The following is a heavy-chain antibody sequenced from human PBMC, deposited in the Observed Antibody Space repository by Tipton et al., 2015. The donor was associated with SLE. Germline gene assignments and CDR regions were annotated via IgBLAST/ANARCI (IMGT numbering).Heavy chain of an antibody. V-gene: IGHV4-61*09. D-gene: IGHD3-16*01. Sequence: TLSLTCTVSGGSISSGSYYWSWIRQPAGKGLEWIGHIYTSGSTNYNPSLKSRVTISVDTSKNQFSLKLSSVTAADTAVYYCARSGYVSSASDIWGQGTMVTVSS. CDR1: GGSISSGSYY. CDR2: IYTSGST. CDR3: ARSGYVSSASDI. J-gene: IGHJ3*02.